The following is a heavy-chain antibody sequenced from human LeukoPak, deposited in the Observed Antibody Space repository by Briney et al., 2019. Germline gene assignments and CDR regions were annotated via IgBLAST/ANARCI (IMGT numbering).Heavy chain of an antibody. CDR2: IYYSGST. D-gene: IGHD5-12*01. CDR1: GDSLSRYY. Sequence: SETLSLICTVSGDSLSRYYWSWIRQPPGKGLEWIGYIYYSGSTYYNPSLKSRVTISVDTSKNQFSLKLTSVTAADTAVYYCSRHAGWLRYNCVDLWRRGTLVTVSS. V-gene: IGHV4-59*08. CDR3: SRHAGWLRYNCVDL. J-gene: IGHJ5*02.